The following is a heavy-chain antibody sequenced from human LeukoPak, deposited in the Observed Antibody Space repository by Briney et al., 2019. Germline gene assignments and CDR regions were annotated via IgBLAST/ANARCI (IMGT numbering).Heavy chain of an antibody. J-gene: IGHJ6*03. V-gene: IGHV1-46*01. CDR1: GYTFTSYY. D-gene: IGHD3-9*01. Sequence: ASVKVSCKASGYTFTSYYMHWVRQAPGQGLEWMGIINPSGGSTSYAQKFQGRVTMTRDMSTSTVYMELSSLRSEDTAVYYCARETYYDILTGPQTSYYYYYMDVWGKGTTVTVSS. CDR2: INPSGGST. CDR3: ARETYYDILTGPQTSYYYYYMDV.